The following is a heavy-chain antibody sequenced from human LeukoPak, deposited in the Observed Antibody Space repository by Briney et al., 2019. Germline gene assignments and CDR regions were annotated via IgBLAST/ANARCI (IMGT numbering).Heavy chain of an antibody. CDR3: AKDAKWGVDY. V-gene: IGHV1-18*01. CDR2: ISAHNGNT. D-gene: IGHD1-26*01. J-gene: IGHJ4*02. CDR1: GYTFTSYG. Sequence: ASVKLSCTASGYTFTSYGISWVRQAPGQGLEWMGWISAHNGNTNYAQKFQGRVTITTDTSTSPAYLELRSLTADGTAVYYCAKDAKWGVDYWGQGTLVIVSS.